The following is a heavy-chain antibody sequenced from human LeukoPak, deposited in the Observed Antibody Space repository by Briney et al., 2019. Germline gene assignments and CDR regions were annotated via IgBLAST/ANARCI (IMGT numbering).Heavy chain of an antibody. D-gene: IGHD6-6*01. Sequence: GGSLRLSCAASGFTFSSYSMNWVRQAPGKGLEWVSYISSSSTIYYADSVKGRFTISRDNAKNSLYLQMNSLRAEDTAVYYCARDLYSSSSGYFDYWGQGTLVTVSS. CDR2: ISSSSTI. J-gene: IGHJ4*02. CDR1: GFTFSSYS. V-gene: IGHV3-48*04. CDR3: ARDLYSSSSGYFDY.